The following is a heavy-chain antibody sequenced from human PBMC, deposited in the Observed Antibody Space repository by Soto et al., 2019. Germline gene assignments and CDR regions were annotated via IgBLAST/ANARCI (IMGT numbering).Heavy chain of an antibody. CDR3: ARGVNDDS. Sequence: VSLRLSCAASGFSVGGNHLTWVRQAPGKGLEWVAVIHTSGDTYYADSVQGRFTISRDNSKNTVYLQMNSLRVWDTAMYFCARGVNDDSWGQGTLVTVSS. CDR1: GFSVGGNH. J-gene: IGHJ4*02. D-gene: IGHD2-8*01. CDR2: IHTSGDT. V-gene: IGHV3-53*01.